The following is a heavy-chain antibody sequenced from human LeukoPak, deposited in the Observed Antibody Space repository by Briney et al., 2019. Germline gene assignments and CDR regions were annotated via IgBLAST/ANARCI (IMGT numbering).Heavy chain of an antibody. V-gene: IGHV3-33*08. CDR1: GFTFSSYG. D-gene: IGHD5-24*01. Sequence: GGSLRLSCAASGFTFSSYGMHWVRQAPGKGLEWVAVIWYDGSTKYYADSVKGRFTISRDNSKNTLYLQIHNLRAEDTAVYYCARDLGWLQSDYWGQGTLVTVSS. CDR2: IWYDGSTK. CDR3: ARDLGWLQSDY. J-gene: IGHJ4*02.